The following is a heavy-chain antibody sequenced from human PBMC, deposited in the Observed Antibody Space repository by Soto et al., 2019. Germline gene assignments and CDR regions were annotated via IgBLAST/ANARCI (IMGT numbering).Heavy chain of an antibody. Sequence: GGSLRLSCAASGFTFSSYDMHWVRQATGKGLEWVSAIGAAGDPYYPGSVKGRFTISRENAKNSLYLQMNSLRAGDTAVYYCARGAVAANINQWYGMDVWGQGTTVTVSS. CDR1: GFTFSSYD. V-gene: IGHV3-13*05. CDR3: ARGAVAANINQWYGMDV. D-gene: IGHD6-19*01. J-gene: IGHJ6*02. CDR2: IGAAGDP.